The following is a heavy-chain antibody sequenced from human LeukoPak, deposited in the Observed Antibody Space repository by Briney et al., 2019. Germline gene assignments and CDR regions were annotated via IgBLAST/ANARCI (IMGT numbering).Heavy chain of an antibody. V-gene: IGHV4-39*01. CDR2: IYYSGST. D-gene: IGHD6-19*01. J-gene: IGHJ4*02. CDR3: ARLNLGGWSDY. CDR1: GGSISSSSYY. Sequence: SETLSLTCTVSGGSISSSSYYWGWIRQPPGKGLEWIGSIYYSGSTYYNPSLKSRVTISVDTSKNQFSLKLSSVTAADTAAYYCARLNLGGWSDYWGQGTLVTVSS.